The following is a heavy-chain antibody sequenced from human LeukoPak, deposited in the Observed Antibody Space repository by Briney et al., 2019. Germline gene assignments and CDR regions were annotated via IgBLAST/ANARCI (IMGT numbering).Heavy chain of an antibody. J-gene: IGHJ4*02. V-gene: IGHV1-8*01. D-gene: IGHD3-10*01. Sequence: GASVKVSCKASGYTFTSDDINWVRQATGQGLEWMGWINPYSGNTGYARKFQGRVTMTKNTSISTVHMELSSLRSEDTAVYFCARGQGGSGSGSYYFDYGGQGTPVTVSS. CDR2: INPYSGNT. CDR1: GYTFTSDD. CDR3: ARGQGGSGSGSYYFDY.